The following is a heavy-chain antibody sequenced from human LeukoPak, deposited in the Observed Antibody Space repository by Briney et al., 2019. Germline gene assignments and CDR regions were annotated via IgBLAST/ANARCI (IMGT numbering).Heavy chain of an antibody. J-gene: IGHJ4*02. CDR3: ARSNYYGSGSYYDY. Sequence: GGSLRLSCAASGFTVSSNYMSWVRRAPGKGLEWVSVIYSGGSTYYADSVKGRFTISRDNAKNSLYLQMNSLRAEDTAVYYCARSNYYGSGSYYDYWGQGTLVTVSS. CDR1: GFTVSSNY. V-gene: IGHV3-53*01. D-gene: IGHD3-10*01. CDR2: IYSGGST.